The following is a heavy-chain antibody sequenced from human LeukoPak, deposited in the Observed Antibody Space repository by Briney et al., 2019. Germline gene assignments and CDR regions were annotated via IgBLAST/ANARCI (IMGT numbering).Heavy chain of an antibody. CDR3: ARHLHYYGSGNYYYYFYAMDV. CDR1: GFTFSSYG. D-gene: IGHD3-10*01. V-gene: IGHV3-33*01. J-gene: IGHJ6*02. Sequence: PGGSLRLSCAASGFTFSSYGMHWVRQAPGKGLEWVAVIWYDGSSKYYADSVKGRFTISRDNSKNTLYLQMNSLRADDTAVYYCARHLHYYGSGNYYYYFYAMDVWGQGTTVTVSS. CDR2: IWYDGSSK.